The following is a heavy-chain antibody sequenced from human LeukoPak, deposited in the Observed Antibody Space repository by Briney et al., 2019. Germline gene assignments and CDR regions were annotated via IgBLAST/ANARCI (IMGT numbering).Heavy chain of an antibody. V-gene: IGHV3-11*01. Sequence: GGSLRLSCAASGFTFGDYSLSWIRQAPGKGLEWVSYISNNVNTVYYVDSVEGRFTISRDNAKNSLYLQMNSLRAEDTAVFYCARVRYHYGYALDVWGQGTTVTVSS. CDR2: ISNNVNTV. CDR3: ARVRYHYGYALDV. CDR1: GFTFGDYS. D-gene: IGHD5-18*01. J-gene: IGHJ6*02.